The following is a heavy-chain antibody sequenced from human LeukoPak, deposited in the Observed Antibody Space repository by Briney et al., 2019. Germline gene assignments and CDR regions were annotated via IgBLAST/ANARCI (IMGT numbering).Heavy chain of an antibody. CDR2: ISPYDGNT. CDR3: VRVWPPNAVDRGMTYSYFNALDV. V-gene: IGHV1-18*01. D-gene: IGHD1-1*01. CDR1: NYTFSSYG. Sequence: SVKVSCKASNYTFSSYGLSWVRQAPGQGLQWVGWISPYDGNTDYAQRFQARVTMTIDRATRTVYMDLKRLRLDDTAVYYCVRVWPPNAVDRGMTYSYFNALDVWGQGTTVTVSS. J-gene: IGHJ6*02.